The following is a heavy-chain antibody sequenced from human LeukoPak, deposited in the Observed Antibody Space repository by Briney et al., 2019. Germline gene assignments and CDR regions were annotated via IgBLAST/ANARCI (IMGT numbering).Heavy chain of an antibody. V-gene: IGHV1-69*13. CDR1: GGTFSSYA. CDR3: ARVGYCSGGGCYGVDY. Sequence: SVKVSCKASGGTFSSYAISWVRQAPGQGLEWMGGIIPIFGTANYAQKFHDRVTITADESTSTAYMELSSLRSEDTAIYYCARVGYCSGGGCYGVDYWGQGTLVTVSS. J-gene: IGHJ4*02. D-gene: IGHD2-15*01. CDR2: IIPIFGTA.